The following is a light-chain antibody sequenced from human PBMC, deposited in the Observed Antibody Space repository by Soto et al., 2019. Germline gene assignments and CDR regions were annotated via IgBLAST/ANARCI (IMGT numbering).Light chain of an antibody. CDR3: CSYAGSYTFVV. J-gene: IGLJ2*01. V-gene: IGLV2-11*01. CDR1: SSDVGGYNY. CDR2: DVS. Sequence: QSVLTQPRSVSGSPGQSVTISCTGTSSDVGGYNYVSWYQQLPGKAPKLIIYDVSKRPSGVPDRFSGSKSGNTASLTISGLQAEDEADYYCCSYAGSYTFVVFGGGTKLTVL.